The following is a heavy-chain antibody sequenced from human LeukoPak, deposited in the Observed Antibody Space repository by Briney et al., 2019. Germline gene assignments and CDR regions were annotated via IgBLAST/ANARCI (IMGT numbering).Heavy chain of an antibody. CDR1: GYTFTGYY. CDR2: INPNSGVT. CDR3: AREVDRDAFNRRFDY. D-gene: IGHD5-24*01. V-gene: IGHV1-2*06. J-gene: IGHJ4*02. Sequence: ASVKVSCKASGYTFTGYYMHWVRQAPGQGLEWMGRINPNSGVTNYAQKFQGGVTMTRDTSISTAYMELSSLRSDDTAVYYCAREVDRDAFNRRFDYWGQGTLVTVSS.